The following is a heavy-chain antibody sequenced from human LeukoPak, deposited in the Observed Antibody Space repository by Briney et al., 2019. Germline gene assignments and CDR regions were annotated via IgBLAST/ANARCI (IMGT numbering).Heavy chain of an antibody. V-gene: IGHV1-46*01. CDR3: ARGTYSSGRNDAFDI. Sequence: ASVKVSCNACGYTFTSYYRHWVRQAPGQGLEWMGMINPSGGSTSYAQKFQGRVTMTRDMSTSTVYMELSSLRSEDTAVYYCARGTYSSGRNDAFDIWGQGTMVTVSS. CDR1: GYTFTSYY. CDR2: INPSGGST. J-gene: IGHJ3*02. D-gene: IGHD6-19*01.